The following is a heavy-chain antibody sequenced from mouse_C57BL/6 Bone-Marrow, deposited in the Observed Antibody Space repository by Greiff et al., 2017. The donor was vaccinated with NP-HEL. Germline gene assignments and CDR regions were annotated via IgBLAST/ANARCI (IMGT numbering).Heavy chain of an antibody. CDR2: IYPGSGST. CDR3: AAGYGSSGDYAMDY. J-gene: IGHJ4*01. D-gene: IGHD1-1*01. Sequence: QVQLQQPGAELVKPGASVKMSCKASGYTFTSYWITWVKQRPGQGLEWIGDIYPGSGSTNYNEKFKSKATLTVDTSSSTAYMQLSSLTSEDSAVYDCAAGYGSSGDYAMDYWGQGTSVTVSS. CDR1: GYTFTSYW. V-gene: IGHV1-55*01.